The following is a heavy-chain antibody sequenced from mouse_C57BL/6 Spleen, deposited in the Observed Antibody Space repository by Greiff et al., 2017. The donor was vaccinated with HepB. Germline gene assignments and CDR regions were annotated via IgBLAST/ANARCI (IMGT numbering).Heavy chain of an antibody. J-gene: IGHJ4*01. CDR3: ARSPYYYGSSYVSYAMDY. CDR2: IYPRDGST. D-gene: IGHD1-1*01. CDR1: GYTFTDHT. Sequence: VQLQQSDAELVKPGASVKISCKVSGYTFTDHTIHWMKQRPEQGLEWIGYIYPRDGSTKYNEKFKGKATLTADKSSSTAYMQLNSLTSEDSAVYFCARSPYYYGSSYVSYAMDYWGQGTSVTVSS. V-gene: IGHV1-78*01.